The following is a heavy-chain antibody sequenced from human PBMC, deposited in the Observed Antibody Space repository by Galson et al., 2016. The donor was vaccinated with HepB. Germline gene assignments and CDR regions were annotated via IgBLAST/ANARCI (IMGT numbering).Heavy chain of an antibody. CDR3: ARGGGYYYFDH. CDR1: GFTFSSYW. V-gene: IGHV3-74*01. J-gene: IGHJ4*02. CDR2: INSDESNT. Sequence: SLRLSCAASGFTFSSYWMHWVRQAPGKGLVWVSRINSDESNTNYADSVKGRFTISRDNAKNTLYLQMNSLRAEDTAVYYCARGGGYYYFDHWGQGNLVTVSS. D-gene: IGHD2-21*01.